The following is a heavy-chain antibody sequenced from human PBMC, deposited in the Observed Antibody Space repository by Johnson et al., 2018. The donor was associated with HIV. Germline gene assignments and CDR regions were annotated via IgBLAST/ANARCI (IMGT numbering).Heavy chain of an antibody. J-gene: IGHJ3*02. CDR3: AKVRRAVYGFDI. Sequence: VQLVESGGGLVQPGRSLRISCAASRFTFSNYAMTWVRQAPGEGLEWVADITASGGTTYYADSVKGRFTVSRDDSKNTLYLQMNSLRAEDTAVYYCAKVRRAVYGFDIWGQGTMVTVSS. CDR1: RFTFSNYA. CDR2: ITASGGTT. V-gene: IGHV3-23*04. D-gene: IGHD3-16*01.